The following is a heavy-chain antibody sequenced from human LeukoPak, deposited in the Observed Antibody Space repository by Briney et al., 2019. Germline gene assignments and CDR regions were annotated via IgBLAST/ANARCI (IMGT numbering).Heavy chain of an antibody. V-gene: IGHV1-3*01. CDR3: ARTYGSGSYYNPFDY. CDR1: GYTFTSFA. CDR2: INAGNGNT. D-gene: IGHD3-10*01. Sequence: ASVKVSCKASGYTFTSFAMHWVRQAPGQRLEWMGWINAGNGNTKYSQKSQGRVTITRDTSASTAYMELSSLRSEDTAVYYCARTYGSGSYYNPFDYWGQGTLVTVSS. J-gene: IGHJ4*02.